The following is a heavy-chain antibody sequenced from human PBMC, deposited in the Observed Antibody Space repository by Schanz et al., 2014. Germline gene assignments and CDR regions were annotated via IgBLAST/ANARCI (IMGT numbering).Heavy chain of an antibody. CDR3: AKGRFGDLSAFDI. CDR1: GFTFSSYA. V-gene: IGHV3-23*01. D-gene: IGHD3-10*01. CDR2: ISGCGGST. Sequence: EVQLLESGGGLVQPGGSLRLSCAASGFTFSSYAMSWVRQAPGKGLEWVSAISGCGGSTYYADSVKGRFTISRDNSKNPLYLQVNSLRAEDTAVYYCAKGRFGDLSAFDIWGQGTTVTVSS. J-gene: IGHJ3*02.